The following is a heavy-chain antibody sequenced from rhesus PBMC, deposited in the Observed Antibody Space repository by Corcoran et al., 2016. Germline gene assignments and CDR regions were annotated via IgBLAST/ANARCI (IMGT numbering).Heavy chain of an antibody. Sequence: QVQLQESGPGLVKPSETLSLTCAVSGGSIRGYDWNWIRQPPGEGRAWIGYIGGSSGSTHSNPSLKSPVTIATDTSKNQFSLKLSSVTAADTAVYYCARSSRSCSYGLDSWGQGVVVTVSS. V-gene: IGHV4-165*02. D-gene: IGHD6-13*01. CDR2: IGGSSGST. CDR3: ARSSRSCSYGLDS. CDR1: GGSIRGYD. J-gene: IGHJ6*01.